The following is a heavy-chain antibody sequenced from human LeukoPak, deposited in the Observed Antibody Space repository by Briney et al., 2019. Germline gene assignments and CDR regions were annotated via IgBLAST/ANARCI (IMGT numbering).Heavy chain of an antibody. CDR2: IYTTGKT. D-gene: IGHD3-16*01. Sequence: PSETLSLTCTVSPGSINSYYWGWVRQPAGRGLEWIGRIYTTGKTDYNPSLKSRLTMSVDTSKRQFSLNLRSVTAADTAIYYCARHGYTASHYFLDFWSQGTLVTVSS. V-gene: IGHV4-4*07. CDR3: ARHGYTASHYFLDF. CDR1: PGSINSYY. J-gene: IGHJ4*02.